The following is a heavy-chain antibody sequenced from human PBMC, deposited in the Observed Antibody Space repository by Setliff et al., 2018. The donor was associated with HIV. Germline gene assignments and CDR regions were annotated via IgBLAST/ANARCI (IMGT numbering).Heavy chain of an antibody. J-gene: IGHJ4*02. CDR3: ARGLYYDSKSLDY. D-gene: IGHD3-22*01. CDR2: MYYGGST. V-gene: IGHV4-39*07. CDR1: GGSISSSSYC. Sequence: SETLSLTCTVSGGSISSSSYCWGWIRQSPGKGLEWIGSMYYGGSTFYNPSLKSRVTISEDTSKNQVSLKLSSMTAADTAIYYCARGLYYDSKSLDYWGQGTLVTVSS.